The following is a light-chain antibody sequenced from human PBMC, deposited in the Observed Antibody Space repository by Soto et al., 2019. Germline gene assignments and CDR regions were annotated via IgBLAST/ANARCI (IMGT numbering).Light chain of an antibody. J-gene: IGKJ1*01. CDR1: QSLLHSNGYNY. Sequence: DIVMTQSPLSLPVTPGEPASISCRSSQSLLHSNGYNYLDWYLQKPGQSPQLLIYLGSNRASGVPDRFSGIGSGTVFTLKISRVEAEDVGVYYRMQALQAPWTFGQGTKVEIK. V-gene: IGKV2-28*01. CDR2: LGS. CDR3: MQALQAPWT.